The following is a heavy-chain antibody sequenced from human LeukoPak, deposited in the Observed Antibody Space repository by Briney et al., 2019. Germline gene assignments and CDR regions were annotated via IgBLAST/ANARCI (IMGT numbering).Heavy chain of an antibody. V-gene: IGHV4-59*08. CDR3: ARRASGTYGHYFDY. CDR2: TYSSGSN. Sequence: SETLSLTCTVSGGSINCFYWSWIGPPPGKGLVWMGNTYSSGSNNANTSLKSRVTITVDTFTTQFSLKRSSVTAADTGVYYCARRASGTYGHYFDYWGQGTLVTVSS. CDR1: GGSINCFY. J-gene: IGHJ4*02. D-gene: IGHD3-10*01.